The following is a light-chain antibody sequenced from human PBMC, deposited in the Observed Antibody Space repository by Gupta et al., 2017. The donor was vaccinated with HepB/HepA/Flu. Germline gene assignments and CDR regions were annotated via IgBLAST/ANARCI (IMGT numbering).Light chain of an antibody. CDR3: QQRYSWPLT. V-gene: IGKV3-11*01. Sequence: IVLTQSPATLSLSPGERATLSCRASQSVRSYLAWYQQKPGQAPRLLIYDAVNRATGIPARFSGSGSGADFTLTISSLEPEDFAFYYCQQRYSWPLTFGGGTKVEIK. J-gene: IGKJ4*01. CDR2: DAV. CDR1: QSVRSY.